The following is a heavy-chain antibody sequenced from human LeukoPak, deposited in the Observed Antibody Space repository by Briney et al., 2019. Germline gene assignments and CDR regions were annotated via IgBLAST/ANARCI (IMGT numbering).Heavy chain of an antibody. CDR1: GGTFSSYA. J-gene: IGHJ6*04. CDR3: ASGNPITMVRVRPGWGANYYGMDV. Sequence: ASVEVSCKASGGTFSSYAISWVRQAPGQGLDWMGGINPIFWTANYVQKFQGRVTITADESTSTAYMELSSLRSEDTGVYYCASGNPITMVRVRPGWGANYYGMDVWGKGTTVTVSS. V-gene: IGHV1-69*01. D-gene: IGHD3-10*01. CDR2: INPIFWTA.